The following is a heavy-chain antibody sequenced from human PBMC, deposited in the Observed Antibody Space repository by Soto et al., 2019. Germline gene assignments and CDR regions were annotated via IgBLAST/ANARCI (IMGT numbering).Heavy chain of an antibody. CDR1: GYSFTSYW. V-gene: IGHV5-10-1*01. D-gene: IGHD3-16*01. J-gene: IGHJ6*02. CDR3: ARLGRITSPEHGMDG. Sequence: SLKISCKGSGYSFTSYWISWVRQMPGKGLEWMGRIDPSDSYTNYSPSFQGHVTISADKSISTAYLQWSSLKASDTAMYYCARLGRITSPEHGMDGWGQGTTVTLSS. CDR2: IDPSDSYT.